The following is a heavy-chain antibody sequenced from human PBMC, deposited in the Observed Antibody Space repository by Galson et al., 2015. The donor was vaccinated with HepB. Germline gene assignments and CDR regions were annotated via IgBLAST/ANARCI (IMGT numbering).Heavy chain of an antibody. D-gene: IGHD1-26*01. CDR3: ARYLDVEGASDY. CDR2: INPSGSST. CDR1: GYTFTSYY. Sequence: SVKVSCKASGYTFTSYYMHWVRQAPGQGLEWMGIINPSGSSTSYAQKFQGGVTMTRDTSTSTVYMEMSSLRSEDTAVYYCARYLDVEGASDYWGQGTLVTVSS. V-gene: IGHV1-46*01. J-gene: IGHJ4*02.